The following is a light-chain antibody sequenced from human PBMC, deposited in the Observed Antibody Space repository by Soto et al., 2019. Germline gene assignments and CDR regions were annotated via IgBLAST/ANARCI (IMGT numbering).Light chain of an antibody. J-gene: IGKJ1*01. V-gene: IGKV4-1*01. Sequence: DIVMTQSPDSLAVSLGERATFNCKSSQSVLYSSNNKNYLAWYQQKPGQHPNLLIYWASTRESGVPDRFSGSRSETDFTLTISSLQAEDVAVYYCQQYYSTPPTFGQGTKVEIK. CDR3: QQYYSTPPT. CDR1: QSVLYSSNNKNY. CDR2: WAS.